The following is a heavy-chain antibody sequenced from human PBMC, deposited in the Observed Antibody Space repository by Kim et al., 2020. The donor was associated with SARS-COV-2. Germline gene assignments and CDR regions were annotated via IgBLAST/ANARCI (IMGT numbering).Heavy chain of an antibody. CDR2: ISGNDGGT. V-gene: IGHV3-23*01. J-gene: IGHJ4*02. CDR3: ARSLFFDF. Sequence: GGSLRLSCAASGFTFGSYAMNWVRQAPGKGLEWVSTISGNDGGTYYADSVKGRFTVSRDTSKNTVFLQMNFLRAEDTAIYYCARSLFFDFWGQGTLVTVS. CDR1: GFTFGSYA. D-gene: IGHD3-16*01.